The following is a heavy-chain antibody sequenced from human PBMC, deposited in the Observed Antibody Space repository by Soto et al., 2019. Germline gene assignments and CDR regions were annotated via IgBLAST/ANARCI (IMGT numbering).Heavy chain of an antibody. CDR1: GFTFSSYS. Sequence: EVQLVESGGGLVQPGGSLRLSCAASGFTFSSYSMNWVRQAPGKGLEWVSYISSSSSTIYYADSVKGRFTISRDNAKNSRYLQMKSLRAEDTAVYYCAREADYVNWFDPWGQGTLVTVSS. V-gene: IGHV3-48*01. J-gene: IGHJ5*02. D-gene: IGHD4-17*01. CDR2: ISSSSSTI. CDR3: AREADYVNWFDP.